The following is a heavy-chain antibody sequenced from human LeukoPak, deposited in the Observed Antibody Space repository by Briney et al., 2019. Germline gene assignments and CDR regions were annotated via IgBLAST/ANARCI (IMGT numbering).Heavy chain of an antibody. D-gene: IGHD6-6*01. V-gene: IGHV1-2*06. J-gene: IGHJ4*02. Sequence: ASLKVSCKASGYTFTGYYMHWVRQAPGQGLEWMGRINPNSGGTNYAQKFQGRVTMTRDTSISTAYMELSRLRSDDTAVYYCARPSSSSDFDYWGQGTLVTVSS. CDR1: GYTFTGYY. CDR2: INPNSGGT. CDR3: ARPSSSSDFDY.